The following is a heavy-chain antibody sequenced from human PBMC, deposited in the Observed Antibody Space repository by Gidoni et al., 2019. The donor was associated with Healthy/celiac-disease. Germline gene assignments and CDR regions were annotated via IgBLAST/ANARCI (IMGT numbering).Heavy chain of an antibody. Sequence: EVQLLESGGGLVQPGGSLRLSCAASGFTFRRRDMSWVRRAPGKGLGWVSGISGSGDSTYYADSVKGRFTISRDNSKNTLYLQMNSLRAEDTAVYYCAKVFETDYDILTGYWGLYYGMDVWGQGTTVTVSS. CDR2: ISGSGDST. D-gene: IGHD3-9*01. J-gene: IGHJ6*02. CDR1: GFTFRRRD. V-gene: IGHV3-23*01. CDR3: AKVFETDYDILTGYWGLYYGMDV.